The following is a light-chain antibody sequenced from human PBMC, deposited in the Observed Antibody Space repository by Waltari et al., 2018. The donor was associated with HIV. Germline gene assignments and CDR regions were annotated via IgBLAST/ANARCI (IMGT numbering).Light chain of an antibody. V-gene: IGLV2-14*03. CDR3: SSYTSSSTRV. Sequence: QSALTQPASVSGSPGQSITISCTGTNNDVGGYNYVPWYQQHPGKAPKLMIYDVSNRPSGVSNRFSGSKSGNTASLTISGLQAEDEADYYCSSYTSSSTRVFGGGAKLTVL. CDR2: DVS. CDR1: NNDVGGYNY. J-gene: IGLJ3*02.